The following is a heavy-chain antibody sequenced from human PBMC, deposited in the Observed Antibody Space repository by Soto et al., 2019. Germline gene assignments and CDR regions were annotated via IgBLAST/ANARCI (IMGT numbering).Heavy chain of an antibody. CDR2: ISPHNFNT. D-gene: IGHD3-9*01. CDR1: GYTFTHFY. CDR3: ARAEGGYDILTGYYNAHHFDY. J-gene: IGHJ4*02. V-gene: IGHV1-18*01. Sequence: SVKVWFRGSGYTFTHFYITWVRQAPVQGLEWMGAISPHNFNTNYAQKFRGRVTLTTEKSTNTAYMDLRSLTSDDTAVYYCARAEGGYDILTGYYNAHHFDYWGQGVQVTVSS.